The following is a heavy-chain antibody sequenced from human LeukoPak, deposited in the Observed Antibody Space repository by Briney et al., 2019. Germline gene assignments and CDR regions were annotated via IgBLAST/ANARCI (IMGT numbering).Heavy chain of an antibody. D-gene: IGHD2-21*02. J-gene: IGHJ4*02. Sequence: SVKVSCKASGGTFSSYAISWVRQAPGQGLEWMGGIIPIFGTANYAQKFQGRVTITADESTSTAYMELSSLRSEDTAVYYCARGVPSRLLPDYWGQGTLVTVSS. CDR2: IIPIFGTA. CDR3: ARGVPSRLLPDY. V-gene: IGHV1-69*13. CDR1: GGTFSSYA.